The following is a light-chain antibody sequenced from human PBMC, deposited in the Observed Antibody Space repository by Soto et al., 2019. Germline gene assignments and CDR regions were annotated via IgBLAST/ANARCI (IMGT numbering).Light chain of an antibody. CDR3: QQYYSTPWT. CDR1: QSVLYSSNNKNY. CDR2: WAS. J-gene: IGKJ1*01. Sequence: DIVMTQSPDSLAVSLGERATINCKSSQSVLYSSNNKNYLAWYQQKPGQPPKLLLYWASTRESGVPDRFSGSGSGTDFTLTISSLQAADVAVYYCQQYYSTPWTFGQGNKVEIK. V-gene: IGKV4-1*01.